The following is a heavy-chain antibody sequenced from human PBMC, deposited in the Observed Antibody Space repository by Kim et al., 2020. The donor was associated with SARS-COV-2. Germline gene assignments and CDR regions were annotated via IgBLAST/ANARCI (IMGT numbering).Heavy chain of an antibody. CDR3: ARSGNFRIDY. CDR2: STI. J-gene: IGHJ4*02. V-gene: IGHV3-48*02. Sequence: STIYYADSVKGRFTISRDNAKNSVYLQMNGLRDDDTAVYYCARSGNFRIDYWGQGALVTVSS.